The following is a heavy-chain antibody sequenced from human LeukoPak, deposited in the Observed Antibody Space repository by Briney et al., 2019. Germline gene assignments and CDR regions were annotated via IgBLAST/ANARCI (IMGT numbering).Heavy chain of an antibody. CDR3: ARGNRNIYDFWSGYYKTKPNWFDP. CDR1: GGSFSGYY. J-gene: IGHJ5*02. V-gene: IGHV4-34*01. Sequence: SETLSLTCAVYGGSFSGYYWSWIRQPPGKGLEWIGEINHSGSTNYNPSLKSRVTISVDTSKNQFSLKLSSVTAADTAVYYCARGNRNIYDFWSGYYKTKPNWFDPWGQGTLVTVSS. D-gene: IGHD3-3*01. CDR2: INHSGST.